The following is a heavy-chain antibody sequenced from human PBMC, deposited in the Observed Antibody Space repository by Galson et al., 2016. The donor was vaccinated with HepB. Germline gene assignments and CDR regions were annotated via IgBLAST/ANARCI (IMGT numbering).Heavy chain of an antibody. D-gene: IGHD1-1*01. CDR1: RYTFTDLY. CDR2: NSANSGDT. CDR3: ARDKRHALDV. J-gene: IGHJ6*02. Sequence: SVKVSCKASRYTFTDLYIHWVRQAPGQGLEWMGWNSANSGDTQFSQTLQGRVTMTTDASTTTAYMELRSLRSDDTAVYYCARDKRHALDVWGQGTPVTVSS. V-gene: IGHV1-18*04.